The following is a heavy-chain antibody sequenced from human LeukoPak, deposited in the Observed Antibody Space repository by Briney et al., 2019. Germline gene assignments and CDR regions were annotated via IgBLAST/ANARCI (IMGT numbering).Heavy chain of an antibody. CDR1: GFTFSNYA. J-gene: IGHJ5*02. Sequence: GGSLRLSCAASGFTFSNYAMSWVRQAPGKGLEWVSSISRSGDTTYYADSVKGRFTISRDNSKNTLSLQMNSLGAEDTALYYCAKDLGESWFDPWGQGTLVTVSS. CDR3: AKDLGESWFDP. V-gene: IGHV3-23*01. CDR2: ISRSGDTT.